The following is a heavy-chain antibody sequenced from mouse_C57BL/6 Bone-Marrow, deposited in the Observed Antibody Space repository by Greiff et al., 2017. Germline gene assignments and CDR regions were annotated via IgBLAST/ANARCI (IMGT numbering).Heavy chain of an antibody. Sequence: EVMLVESGGDLVKPGGSLKLSCAASGFTFSSYGMSWVRQTPDKRLEWVATISSGGSYTYYPDSVKGRFPISRDNAKNTLYLQMSSLKSEDTAMYYCARHRSMDYWGQGTSVTVSS. CDR2: ISSGGSYT. J-gene: IGHJ4*01. CDR3: ARHRSMDY. V-gene: IGHV5-6*02. CDR1: GFTFSSYG.